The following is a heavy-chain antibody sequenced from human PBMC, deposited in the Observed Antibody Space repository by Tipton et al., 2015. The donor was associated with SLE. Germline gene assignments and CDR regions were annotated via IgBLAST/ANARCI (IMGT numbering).Heavy chain of an antibody. V-gene: IGHV4-39*07. Sequence: TLSLTCTVSGGSISSSSYYWGWIRQPPGKGLEWIGNIYYSGSTYYNPSLKSRVTMSVDTSKNQFSLKLSSVTAADTAVYYCARGRDYYGSSWGQGTLVTVSS. CDR2: IYYSGST. CDR1: GGSISSSSYY. CDR3: ARGRDYYGSS. J-gene: IGHJ4*02. D-gene: IGHD3-10*01.